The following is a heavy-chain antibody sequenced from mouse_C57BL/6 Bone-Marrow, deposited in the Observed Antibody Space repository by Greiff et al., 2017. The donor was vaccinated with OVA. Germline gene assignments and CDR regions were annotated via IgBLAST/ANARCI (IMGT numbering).Heavy chain of an antibody. V-gene: IGHV1-50*01. Sequence: QVQLQQPGAELVKPGASVKLSCKASGYTFTSYWMQWVKQRPGQGREWIGEIDPSDSYTNYNQKFKGKATVTVDTSSSTAYLQLSSLTSEDSAVYYCASAVFAYWGQGTLVTVSA. CDR2: IDPSDSYT. J-gene: IGHJ3*01. CDR3: ASAVFAY. CDR1: GYTFTSYW.